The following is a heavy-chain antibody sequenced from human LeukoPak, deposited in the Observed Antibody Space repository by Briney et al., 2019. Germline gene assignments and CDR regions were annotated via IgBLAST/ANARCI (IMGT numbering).Heavy chain of an antibody. CDR1: GFTFSSYA. CDR3: AKHQQIYGDSLMDV. J-gene: IGHJ6*02. Sequence: GGSLRLSCAASGFTFSSYAMSWVRQAPGKGLEWVSTISGSGGRTYFTDSVKGRFTISRDNSKNTLYLQMNSLGAEDTAVYYCAKHQQIYGDSLMDVWGQGATVTVSS. CDR2: ISGSGGRT. D-gene: IGHD4-17*01. V-gene: IGHV3-23*01.